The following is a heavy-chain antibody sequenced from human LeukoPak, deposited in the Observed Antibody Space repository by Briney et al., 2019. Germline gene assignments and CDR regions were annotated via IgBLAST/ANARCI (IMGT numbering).Heavy chain of an antibody. CDR3: ARGGYCSSTSCYGAYYYYYYMDV. D-gene: IGHD2-2*01. CDR2: IYYSGST. J-gene: IGHJ6*03. V-gene: IGHV4-59*01. CDR1: GGSISNYY. Sequence: SETLSLTCTVSGGSISNYYWSWIRQPPGKGLEWIGYIYYSGSTNYNPSLKSRVTISVDTSKNQFSLKLSSVTAADTAVYYCARGGYCSSTSCYGAYYYYYYMDVWGKGTTVTVSS.